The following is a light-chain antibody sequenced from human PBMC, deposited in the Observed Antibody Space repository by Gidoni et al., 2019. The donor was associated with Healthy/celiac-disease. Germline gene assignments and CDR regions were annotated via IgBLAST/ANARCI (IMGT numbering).Light chain of an antibody. CDR1: QSISSC. CDR3: QQSNSIHLT. CDR2: AAS. Sequence: DIQMTQSPSSLSASVGDRVTITCRASQSISSCLNWYQQKPGKAPKLLIYAASSLQSGVPSRFSGSGSGTDFTLTISSLQPEDFATYYCQQSNSIHLTFGGGTKVEIK. J-gene: IGKJ4*01. V-gene: IGKV1-39*01.